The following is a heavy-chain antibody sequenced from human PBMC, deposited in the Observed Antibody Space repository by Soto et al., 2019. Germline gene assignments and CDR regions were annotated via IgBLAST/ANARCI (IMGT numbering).Heavy chain of an antibody. CDR1: GLTFSKYW. Sequence: GGSLRLSCAASGLTFSKYWITWVRQAPGKGLEWVATIKHDGSEKSNLDSVEGRFTISRDNAKNSLSLQMNSLRVEDTAVYLCASVPGSPGYHGLDVWGQGTTVTVSS. D-gene: IGHD6-19*01. J-gene: IGHJ6*02. V-gene: IGHV3-7*03. CDR2: IKHDGSEK. CDR3: ASVPGSPGYHGLDV.